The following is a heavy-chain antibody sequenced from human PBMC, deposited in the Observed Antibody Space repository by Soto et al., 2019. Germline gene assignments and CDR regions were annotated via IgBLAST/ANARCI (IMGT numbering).Heavy chain of an antibody. D-gene: IGHD3-22*01. V-gene: IGHV4-31*03. CDR1: CGSISSGGYY. CDR3: ARSRSYYYDSSGGRPFDY. Sequence: SETLSLTCTVSCGSISSGGYYWSWIRQHPGKGLEWIGYIYYSGSTYYNPSLKSRVTISVDTSKNQFSLKLSSVTAADTAVYYCARSRSYYYDSSGGRPFDYWGQGTLVTVSS. CDR2: IYYSGST. J-gene: IGHJ4*02.